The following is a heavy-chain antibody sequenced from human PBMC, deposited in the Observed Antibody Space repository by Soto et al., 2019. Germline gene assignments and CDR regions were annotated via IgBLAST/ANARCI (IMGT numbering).Heavy chain of an antibody. V-gene: IGHV3-23*01. Sequence: GGSLRLSCAASGFTFSSYAMNWVRQAPGKGLEWVSVISGIGDSTYYADSVKGRFTISRDNSKNTLYLQMNSLRTEDTAVYYCAREYYYGSGPWYWGQGTLVTVSS. J-gene: IGHJ4*02. CDR1: GFTFSSYA. CDR2: ISGIGDST. D-gene: IGHD3-10*01. CDR3: AREYYYGSGPWY.